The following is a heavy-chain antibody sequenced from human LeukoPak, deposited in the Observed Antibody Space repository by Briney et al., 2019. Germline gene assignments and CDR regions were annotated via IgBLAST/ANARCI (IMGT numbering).Heavy chain of an antibody. CDR1: GFTFSSYE. Sequence: GGSLRLSCAASGFTFSSYEMNWVRQAPGKGLEWVSYISSSGSTIYYADSVKGRFTISRDNAKNSLYLQMNSLRADDTAVYYCARRRTTAAFDIWGQGTMVTVSS. CDR2: ISSSGSTI. J-gene: IGHJ3*02. D-gene: IGHD1-7*01. V-gene: IGHV3-48*03. CDR3: ARRRTTAAFDI.